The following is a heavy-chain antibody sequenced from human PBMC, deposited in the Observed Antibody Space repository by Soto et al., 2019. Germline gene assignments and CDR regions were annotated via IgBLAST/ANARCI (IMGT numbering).Heavy chain of an antibody. V-gene: IGHV5-10-1*01. CDR3: ARHDPFPIFGVVNHYGMDV. CDR1: GYSFTSYW. Sequence: GESLKISCKGSGYSFTSYWISWVRQMPGKGLEWMGRIDPSDSYTNYSPSFQGHVTISADKSISTAYLQWSSLKASDTAMYYCARHDPFPIFGVVNHYGMDVWGQGTTVTVSS. D-gene: IGHD3-3*01. J-gene: IGHJ6*02. CDR2: IDPSDSYT.